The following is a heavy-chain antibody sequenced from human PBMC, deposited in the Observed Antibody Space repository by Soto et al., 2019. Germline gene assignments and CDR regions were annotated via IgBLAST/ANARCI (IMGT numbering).Heavy chain of an antibody. V-gene: IGHV4-30-4*01. CDR1: GGSISSGDYY. Sequence: SETLSLTCTVSGGSISSGDYYWSWIRQPPGKGLEWIGYIYYSGSTYYNPSLKSRVTISVDTSKNQFSLKLSSVTAADTAVYYCARDSYDSSGDDYWGQGTLVTVSS. D-gene: IGHD3-22*01. CDR2: IYYSGST. CDR3: ARDSYDSSGDDY. J-gene: IGHJ4*02.